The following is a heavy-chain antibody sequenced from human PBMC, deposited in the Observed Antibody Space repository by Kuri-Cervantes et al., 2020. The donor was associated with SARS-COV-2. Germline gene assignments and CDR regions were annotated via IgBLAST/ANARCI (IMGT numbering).Heavy chain of an antibody. CDR2: ISGSGGST. V-gene: IGHV3-23*01. J-gene: IGHJ4*02. Sequence: GGSLRLSCAASGFTFSSYAMSWVRQAPGKGLEWVSAISGSGGSTYYADSVEGRFTISRDNSKNTLYLQTNSLRAEDTAVYYCAKGHNSGWHKPPIDYWGQGALVTVSS. CDR3: AKGHNSGWHKPPIDY. CDR1: GFTFSSYA. D-gene: IGHD6-19*01.